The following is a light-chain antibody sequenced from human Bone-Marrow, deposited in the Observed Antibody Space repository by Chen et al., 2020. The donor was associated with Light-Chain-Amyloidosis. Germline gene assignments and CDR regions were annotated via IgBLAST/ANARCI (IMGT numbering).Light chain of an antibody. CDR1: DLPTKY. V-gene: IGLV3-25*03. CDR2: RDT. CDR3: QSADSSGTYEVI. Sequence: SYELTPPTSVSVSPGQKARITCSGDDLPTKYAYWYQQKPGQAPVLVIHRDTERPSGISERFSGSSSGTTATLTISGVQAEDEADYHCQSADSSGTYEVIFGGGTKLTVL. J-gene: IGLJ2*01.